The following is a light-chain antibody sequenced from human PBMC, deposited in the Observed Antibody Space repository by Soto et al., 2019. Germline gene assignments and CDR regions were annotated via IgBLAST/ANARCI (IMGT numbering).Light chain of an antibody. J-gene: IGLJ2*01. CDR3: QTWGTGIHVV. CDR1: SGHSSYA. CDR2: LDSDGSH. Sequence: QPVLTQSPSASASLGASVKLTCTLSSGHSSYAIAWHQQQPEKGPRYLMKLDSDGSHTKGDAIPDRFSGSSSGAERYLTISSLQSEDEADYYCQTWGTGIHVVFGGGTQLIVL. V-gene: IGLV4-69*01.